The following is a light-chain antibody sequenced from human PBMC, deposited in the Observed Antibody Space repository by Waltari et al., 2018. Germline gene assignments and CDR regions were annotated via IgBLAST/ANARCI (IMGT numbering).Light chain of an antibody. CDR1: QSLVHSDGNTY. V-gene: IGKV2-30*02. CDR2: KVS. CDR3: MQGTHWLYT. J-gene: IGKJ2*01. Sequence: DVVMTQSALSLPVTLGQPASISCRSSQSLVHSDGNTYLNWFQQRPGQSPRRLIYKVSNRDSGVPDRFGGSGSGTDFTLKISRVEAEDVGVYYCMQGTHWLYTFGQGTKLEIK.